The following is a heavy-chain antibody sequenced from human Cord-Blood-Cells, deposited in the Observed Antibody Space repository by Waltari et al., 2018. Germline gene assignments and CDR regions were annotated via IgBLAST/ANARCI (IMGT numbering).Heavy chain of an antibody. Sequence: QVQLQQWGAGLLKPSETLSLTCAVYGGSFSGYYWSWIRQPPGKGLEWIGEINHSGSTNSNPSLKSRFTISVDTSKNQFSLKLSSVTAADTAVYYCAAASYCSGGSCYSDAFDIWGQGTMVTVSS. D-gene: IGHD2-15*01. CDR1: GGSFSGYY. V-gene: IGHV4-34*01. J-gene: IGHJ3*02. CDR3: AAASYCSGGSCYSDAFDI. CDR2: INHSGST.